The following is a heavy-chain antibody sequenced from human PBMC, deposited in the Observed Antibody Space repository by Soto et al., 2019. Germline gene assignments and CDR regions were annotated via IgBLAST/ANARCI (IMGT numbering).Heavy chain of an antibody. J-gene: IGHJ4*02. V-gene: IGHV4-34*01. Sequence: PSETLSLTCAVYGGSFSGHYWSWIRQPPGKGLEWIGEINHSGSTNYNPSLKSRATISVDTSKNQFSLNLRSLTAADTAVYYCARGITMIAPDKYYVDSWGRGNLVTVS. D-gene: IGHD3-22*01. CDR3: ARGITMIAPDKYYVDS. CDR2: INHSGST. CDR1: GGSFSGHY.